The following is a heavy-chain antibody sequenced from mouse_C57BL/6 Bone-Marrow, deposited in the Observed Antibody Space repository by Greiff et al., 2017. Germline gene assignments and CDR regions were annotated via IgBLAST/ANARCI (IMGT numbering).Heavy chain of an antibody. V-gene: IGHV14-4*01. CDR2: IDPENGDT. Sequence: VQLQQSGAELVRPGASVKLSCTASGFNIKDDYMHWVKQRPEQGLEWIGWIDPENGDTEYASKFQGKATITADTSSNTAYLQLSSLTSEDTAVYYCTGRLQDDWGQGTTLTVSS. D-gene: IGHD2-13*01. J-gene: IGHJ2*01. CDR1: GFNIKDDY. CDR3: TGRLQDD.